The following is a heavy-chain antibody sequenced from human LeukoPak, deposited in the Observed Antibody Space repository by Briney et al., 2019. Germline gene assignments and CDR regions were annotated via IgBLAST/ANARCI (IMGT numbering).Heavy chain of an antibody. Sequence: GASVKVSCKASGYTFTSYDINRVRQATGQGLEWMGWMNPNSGNTGYAQKFQGRVTMTRNTSISTAYMELSSLRSEDTAVYYCARGKRNTRGYYYYYMDVWGKGTTVTVSS. V-gene: IGHV1-8*01. J-gene: IGHJ6*03. CDR2: MNPNSGNT. D-gene: IGHD1-14*01. CDR1: GYTFTSYD. CDR3: ARGKRNTRGYYYYYMDV.